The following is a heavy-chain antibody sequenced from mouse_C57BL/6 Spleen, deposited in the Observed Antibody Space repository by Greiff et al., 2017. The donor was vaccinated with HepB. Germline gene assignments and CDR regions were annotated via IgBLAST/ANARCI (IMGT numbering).Heavy chain of an antibody. CDR2: IDPSDSYT. CDR1: GYTFTSYW. Sequence: QVQLKQPGAELVRPGTSVKLSCKASGYTFTSYWMHWVKQRPGQGLEWIGVIDPSDSYTNYNQKFKGKATLTVDTSSSTAYMQLSSLTSEDSAVYYCAKPAVWGQGTTLTVSS. V-gene: IGHV1-59*01. J-gene: IGHJ2*01. CDR3: AKPAV.